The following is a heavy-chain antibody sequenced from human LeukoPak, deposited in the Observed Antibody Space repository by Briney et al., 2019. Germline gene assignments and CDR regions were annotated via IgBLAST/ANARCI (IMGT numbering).Heavy chain of an antibody. CDR2: IYSGGST. CDR1: GFTVSSNY. D-gene: IGHD4-17*01. CDR3: AKDPAVTTYYYYYGMDV. V-gene: IGHV3-53*05. Sequence: PGGSLRLSCAASGFTVSSNYMSWVRQAPGKGLEWVSVIYSGGSTYYADSVKGRFTISRDNSKNTLYLQMNSLRAEDTAVYYCAKDPAVTTYYYYYGMDVWGQGTTVTVSS. J-gene: IGHJ6*02.